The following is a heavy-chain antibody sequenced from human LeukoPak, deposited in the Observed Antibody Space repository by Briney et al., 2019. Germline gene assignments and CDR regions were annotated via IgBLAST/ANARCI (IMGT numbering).Heavy chain of an antibody. CDR3: ARVLDYYGSGTRDFDY. CDR1: GGSISSYY. D-gene: IGHD3-10*01. Sequence: SETLSLTCTVSGGSISSYYWGWIRQPPGKGLEWIGSMYHSGTTSYNPSLKSRVTMAVDTSKNQFSLELTSVTAADTAVYYCARVLDYYGSGTRDFDYWGQGTLVTVSS. J-gene: IGHJ4*02. V-gene: IGHV4-38-2*02. CDR2: MYHSGTT.